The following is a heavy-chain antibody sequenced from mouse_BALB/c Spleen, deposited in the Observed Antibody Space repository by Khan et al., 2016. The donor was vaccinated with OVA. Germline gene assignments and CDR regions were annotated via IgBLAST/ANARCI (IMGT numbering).Heavy chain of an antibody. CDR1: GYSITSGYG. Sequence: EVQLQESGPGLVKPSQSLSLTCTVTGYSITSGYGWNWIRHFPGNKLECMGYISYSGSTNYNPSLKSRISITRDTSKNQFFLQLNSVTTEDTATYYCARTARIKYWGQGTTLTVSS. CDR2: ISYSGST. J-gene: IGHJ2*01. D-gene: IGHD1-2*01. CDR3: ARTARIKY. V-gene: IGHV3-2*02.